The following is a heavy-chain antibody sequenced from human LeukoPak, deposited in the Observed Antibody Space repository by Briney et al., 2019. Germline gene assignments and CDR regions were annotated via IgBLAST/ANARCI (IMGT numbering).Heavy chain of an antibody. CDR3: ARGKGGTYLFDY. V-gene: IGHV3-9*01. CDR2: IGWNSGSI. CDR1: GFTFDDYA. J-gene: IGHJ4*02. D-gene: IGHD1-26*01. Sequence: PGGSLRLSCTASGFTFDDYAMHWVRHAPGKGLEWVSGIGWNSGSIGYADSVKGRFTISRDNAKNSLFLQMNSLRAEDTAVYYCARGKGGTYLFDYWGQGTLVTVSS.